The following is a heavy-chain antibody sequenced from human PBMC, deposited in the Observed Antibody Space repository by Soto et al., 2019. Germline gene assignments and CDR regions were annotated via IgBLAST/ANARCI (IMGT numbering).Heavy chain of an antibody. CDR2: IYYSGST. J-gene: IGHJ6*02. CDR1: GGSVSSGSYY. D-gene: IGHD2-2*01. V-gene: IGHV4-61*01. Sequence: SETLSLTCSVSGGSVSSGSYYWSWIRQPPGKGLEWIGYIYYSGSTNYNPSLKSRVTISVDTSKNQFALKLSSATAADTAVYYCARSGPSLVPAAIGSLYYYYGMDVWGQGTTVTVSS. CDR3: ARSGPSLVPAAIGSLYYYYGMDV.